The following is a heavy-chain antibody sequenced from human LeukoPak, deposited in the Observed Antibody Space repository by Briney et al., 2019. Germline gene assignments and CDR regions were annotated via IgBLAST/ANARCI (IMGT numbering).Heavy chain of an antibody. D-gene: IGHD3-10*01. V-gene: IGHV1-2*02. CDR1: GYTFTAYY. J-gene: IGHJ4*02. CDR3: ARDLEGYHYGSGNYPQ. Sequence: ASVTVSCKASGYTFTAYYIHWVRQAPGQGLEWMGFINPNSGGTNYAQNFQGRVTMTRDTSISTAYMELSSLRSDDTAVYYCARDLEGYHYGSGNYPQWGQGTLVTVSS. CDR2: INPNSGGT.